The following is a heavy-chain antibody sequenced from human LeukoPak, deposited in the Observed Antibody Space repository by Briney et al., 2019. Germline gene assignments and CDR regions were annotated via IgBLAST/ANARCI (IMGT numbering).Heavy chain of an antibody. V-gene: IGHV3-21*01. D-gene: IGHD5-24*01. Sequence: PGGSLRLSCAASGFTFSSYSMNWVRQAPGKGLEWVSSISSSSSYIYYADSVKGRFTISRDNAKNSLYLQMNSLRAEDTAVYYCARVGGSKDGYNYDYWGQGTLATVSS. J-gene: IGHJ4*02. CDR2: ISSSSSYI. CDR3: ARVGGSKDGYNYDY. CDR1: GFTFSSYS.